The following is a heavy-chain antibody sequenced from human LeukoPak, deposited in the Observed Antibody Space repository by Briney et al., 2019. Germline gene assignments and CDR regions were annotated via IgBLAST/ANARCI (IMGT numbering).Heavy chain of an antibody. CDR3: VSSYCSGGSCYSASGY. Sequence: PGGSLRLSCAASGFTFSSYWMPWVRQAPGKGLVWVSRINNDGSSTSYADSVKGRFTISRDNAKNTLYLQMNSLRAEDTAVYYCVSSYCSGGSCYSASGYWGQGTLVTVSS. V-gene: IGHV3-74*01. D-gene: IGHD2-15*01. CDR2: INNDGSST. CDR1: GFTFSSYW. J-gene: IGHJ4*02.